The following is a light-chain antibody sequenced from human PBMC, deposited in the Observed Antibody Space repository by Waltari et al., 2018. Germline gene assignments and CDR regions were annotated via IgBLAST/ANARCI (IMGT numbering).Light chain of an antibody. J-gene: IGLJ2*01. CDR3: SSYTSVNTR. CDR1: SSDVDGFNF. V-gene: IGLV2-14*03. Sequence: QSALTHPASMSGSPGQSITISCTGTSSDVDGFNFVSWYQQYPGKAPKLIIYDVANRPSGVSHRFSGSRSGNTASLTISGLQAEDEADYYCSSYTSVNTRFGGGTKLTVL. CDR2: DVA.